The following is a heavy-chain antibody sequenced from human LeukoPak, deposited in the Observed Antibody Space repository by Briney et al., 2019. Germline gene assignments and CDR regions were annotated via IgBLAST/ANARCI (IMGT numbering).Heavy chain of an antibody. J-gene: IGHJ4*02. CDR2: IYYSGST. CDR1: GGSISSYY. V-gene: IGHV4-59*08. D-gene: IGHD6-13*01. Sequence: PSETLSLTCTVSGGSISSYYWSWLRQPPGKGLEGIGYIYYSGSTNYNPSLKSRVTISVDTSKNQFSLKLSSVTAADTAVYYCARHVGRIAAAGTGLDYWGQGTLVTVSS. CDR3: ARHVGRIAAAGTGLDY.